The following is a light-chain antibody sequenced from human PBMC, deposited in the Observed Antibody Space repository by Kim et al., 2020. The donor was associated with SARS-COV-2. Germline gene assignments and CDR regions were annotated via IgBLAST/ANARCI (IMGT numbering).Light chain of an antibody. CDR3: MIYYRGTLV. CDR2: STS. CDR1: TGTVTSEYY. J-gene: IGLJ3*02. Sequence: PGCTVTTTYASSTGTVTSEYYPNRFQQIPGQASRALINSTSNKDSWTPARFSGSVLGGKAALTLSGVRPEDEAEYYCMIYYRGTLVFGGGTQLTVL. V-gene: IGLV7-43*01.